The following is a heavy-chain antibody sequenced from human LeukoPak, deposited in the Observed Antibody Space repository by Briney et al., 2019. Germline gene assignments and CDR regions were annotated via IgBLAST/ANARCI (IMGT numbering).Heavy chain of an antibody. V-gene: IGHV4-34*01. CDR1: GGSFSGYY. J-gene: IGHJ4*02. CDR2: INHNGST. CDR3: ASFPEPNGNNPTTFDY. Sequence: SETLSLTCAVYGGSFSGYYWSWIRQPPGKGLEWIGEINHNGSTNYNPSLKSRVTISVDTSKNQFSLKLSSVTAADTAVYYCASFPEPNGNNPTTFDYWGQGTLVTVSS. D-gene: IGHD5-24*01.